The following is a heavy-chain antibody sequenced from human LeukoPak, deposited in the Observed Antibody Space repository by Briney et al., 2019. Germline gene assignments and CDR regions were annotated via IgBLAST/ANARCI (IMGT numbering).Heavy chain of an antibody. V-gene: IGHV3-30*02. CDR2: IRYDGSNK. Sequence: GESLRLSCAASGFTFSSYGMHWVRQAPGKGLEWVAFIRYDGSNKFYADSVKGRFTISRDSSKNTMYLQMNSLRAEETAVYYCAKDRVGSYEGSGGLDYWGQGTLVTVSS. CDR1: GFTFSSYG. D-gene: IGHD3-10*01. CDR3: AKDRVGSYEGSGGLDY. J-gene: IGHJ4*02.